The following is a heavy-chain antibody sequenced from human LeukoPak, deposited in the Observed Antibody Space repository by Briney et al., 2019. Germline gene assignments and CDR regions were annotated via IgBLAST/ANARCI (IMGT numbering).Heavy chain of an antibody. J-gene: IGHJ4*02. CDR2: IYYSGST. D-gene: IGHD2/OR15-2a*01. Sequence: PSETLSLTCTASGGSISSSSYYWGWIRQPPGKGLEWIGSIYYSGSTYYNPSLKSRVTISVDTSKNQFSLKLSSVTAADTAVYYCARHVSTIGESFFDYWGQGTLVTVSS. V-gene: IGHV4-39*01. CDR3: ARHVSTIGESFFDY. CDR1: GGSISSSSYY.